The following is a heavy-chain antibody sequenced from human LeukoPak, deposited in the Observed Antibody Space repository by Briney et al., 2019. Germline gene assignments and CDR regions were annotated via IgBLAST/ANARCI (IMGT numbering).Heavy chain of an antibody. D-gene: IGHD4-17*01. CDR1: GLTFNNYA. J-gene: IGHJ4*02. CDR2: ISGGGGRT. V-gene: IGHV3-23*01. Sequence: PGGSLRLSCAASGLTFNNYAMSWVRQAPGKGLEWVSAISGGGGRTYYADSVKGRFTISRDNSKNTLYLQMNSLRAEDTAVYYCAKAREDYGDSVHDYWGQGTLVTVSS. CDR3: AKAREDYGDSVHDY.